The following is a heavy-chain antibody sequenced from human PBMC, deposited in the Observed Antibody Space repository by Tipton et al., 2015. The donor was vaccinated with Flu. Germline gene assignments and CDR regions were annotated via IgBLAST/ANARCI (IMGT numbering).Heavy chain of an antibody. CDR2: SRDKGRSYTT. CDR1: GFTVSSNY. CDR3: ATRGHGYNFDFDY. D-gene: IGHD5-24*01. J-gene: IGHJ4*02. V-gene: IGHV3-72*01. Sequence: SLRLSCAASGFTVSSNYMNWVRQAPGKGLEWVGRSRDKGRSYTTEYAASVKGRFTISRDDSGSSLYLQMNSLKIEDTAVYYCATRGHGYNFDFDYWGQGTLVTVSS.